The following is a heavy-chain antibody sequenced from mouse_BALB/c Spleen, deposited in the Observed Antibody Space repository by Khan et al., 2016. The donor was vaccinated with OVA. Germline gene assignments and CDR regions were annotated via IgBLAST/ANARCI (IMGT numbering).Heavy chain of an antibody. J-gene: IGHJ3*01. D-gene: IGHD2-1*01. CDR1: GYTFTSYW. CDR3: ARGYCGNYEFAY. CDR2: IFPGTGTT. V-gene: IGHV1S132*01. Sequence: VQLQESGAELVKPGASVKLSCKTSGYTFTSYWIQWVKQRPGQGLGWIGQIFPGTGTTYYNENFKGKATLTVDTSSNKAYMQFSSLTSSDSAVYVCARGYCGNYEFAYWGQGTLVTVSP.